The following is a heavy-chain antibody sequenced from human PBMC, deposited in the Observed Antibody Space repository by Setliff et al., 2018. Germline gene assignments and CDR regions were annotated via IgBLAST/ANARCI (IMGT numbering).Heavy chain of an antibody. Sequence: SETLSLTCSVSGGSITSYYWSWIRQPPRKGLEWIGYIYYSGNTNYNPSLKSRVTISVDTSKNQFSLKLSSVTAADTAVYFCARGYYNFLSGYYTPYYFDYWGQGTLVTVSS. CDR2: IYYSGNT. D-gene: IGHD3-3*01. CDR1: GGSITSYY. CDR3: ARGYYNFLSGYYTPYYFDY. V-gene: IGHV4-59*01. J-gene: IGHJ4*02.